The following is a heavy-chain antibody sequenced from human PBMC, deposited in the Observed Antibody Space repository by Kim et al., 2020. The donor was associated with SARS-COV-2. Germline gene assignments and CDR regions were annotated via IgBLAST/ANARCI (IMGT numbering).Heavy chain of an antibody. D-gene: IGHD3-9*01. V-gene: IGHV1-18*01. CDR2: ISTYKGDT. Sequence: ASVKVSCKASGYSFLSYGISWVRQAPGQGLEWMGWISTYKGDTNYAQKFLGRVTMTTDTSTSTAYMELSSLRSDDTAVYYCARDLYYDILTGYWNDAFDIWGQGTMVTVSS. CDR1: GYSFLSYG. J-gene: IGHJ3*02. CDR3: ARDLYYDILTGYWNDAFDI.